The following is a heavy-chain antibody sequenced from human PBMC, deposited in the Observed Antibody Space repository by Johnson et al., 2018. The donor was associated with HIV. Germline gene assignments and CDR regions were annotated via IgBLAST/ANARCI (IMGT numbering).Heavy chain of an antibody. Sequence: EVQLVESGGGLVQPGGSLRLSCAASGFTFSSYWMHWVRQAPGKGLVWVSRINSDGSNTTYTDSVKGRFTISRDNAKNSLYLQMNSLRAEDTAVYYCARDRSGDDAFDIWGQGTMVTVSS. J-gene: IGHJ3*02. D-gene: IGHD3-3*01. CDR3: ARDRSGDDAFDI. CDR2: INSDGSNT. V-gene: IGHV3-74*01. CDR1: GFTFSSYW.